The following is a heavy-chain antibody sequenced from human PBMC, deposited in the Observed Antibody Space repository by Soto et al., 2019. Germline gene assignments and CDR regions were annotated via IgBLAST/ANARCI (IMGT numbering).Heavy chain of an antibody. CDR2: IDWDDEK. D-gene: IGHD6-19*01. J-gene: IGHJ3*02. V-gene: IGHV2-70*04. Sequence: SGPTLVNPTQTLTLTCTLSGFSLSTSGTRVSWIRQPPGKALEWLARIDWDDEKFYSTSLKTRLTISKDTSKNQVVLTMTNMDPVDTATYYCARPRDGSYGPYAFDIWDQGTMVTVSS. CDR3: ARPRDGSYGPYAFDI. CDR1: GFSLSTSGTR.